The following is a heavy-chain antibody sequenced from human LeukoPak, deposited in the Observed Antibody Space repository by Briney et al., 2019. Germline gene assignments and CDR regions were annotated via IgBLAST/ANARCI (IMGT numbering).Heavy chain of an antibody. CDR3: TTELVVVAPTYAFDI. CDR1: GFTFSNAW. V-gene: IGHV3-15*01. CDR2: IKSKTDGGTT. J-gene: IGHJ3*02. Sequence: GGSLRLSCAASGFTFSNAWMSWVRQAPGKGLEWVGRIKSKTDGGTTDYAAPVKGRFIISRDVSKNTLYLQMNSLKTEDTAVYYCTTELVVVAPTYAFDIWGQGTMVTVSS. D-gene: IGHD2-15*01.